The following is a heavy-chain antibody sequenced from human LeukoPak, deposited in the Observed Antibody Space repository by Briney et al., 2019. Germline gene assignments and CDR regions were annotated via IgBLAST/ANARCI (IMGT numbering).Heavy chain of an antibody. J-gene: IGHJ4*02. D-gene: IGHD3-22*01. V-gene: IGHV3-23*01. CDR1: GFTFSSYA. CDR2: ISGSGGST. CDR3: ARVGGYYDSSASDY. Sequence: GGSLRLSCAASGFTFSSYAMSWVRQAPGKGLEWVSAISGSGGSTYYADSVKGRFTISRDNAKNSLYLQMNSLRAEDTAVYYCARVGGYYDSSASDYWGQGTLVTVSS.